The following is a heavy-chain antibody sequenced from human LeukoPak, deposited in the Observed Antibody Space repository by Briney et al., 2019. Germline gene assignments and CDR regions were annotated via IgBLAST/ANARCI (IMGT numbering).Heavy chain of an antibody. Sequence: PGGSLRLSCAASGFTVSSNYMSWVRQAPGKGLEWVSRIKSDGSSTSYADSVKGRFTISRGNAKNTLYLQMNSLRAEDMAVYYCARGDGYGMDYWGQGTRVTVSS. CDR2: IKSDGSST. CDR3: ARGDGYGMDY. V-gene: IGHV3-74*01. D-gene: IGHD5-24*01. CDR1: GFTVSSNY. J-gene: IGHJ4*02.